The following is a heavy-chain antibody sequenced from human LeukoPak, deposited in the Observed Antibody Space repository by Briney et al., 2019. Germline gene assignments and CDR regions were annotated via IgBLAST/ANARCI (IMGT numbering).Heavy chain of an antibody. V-gene: IGHV3-23*01. CDR3: ARADPYCSSTSCYIDY. D-gene: IGHD2-2*02. J-gene: IGHJ4*02. Sequence: PGGSLRLSCAASGFTFSSYAMSWVRQAPGKGLEWVSAISGSGGSTYYADSVKGRFTISRDNAKNSLYLQMNSLRAEDTAVYYCARADPYCSSTSCYIDYWGQGTLVTVSS. CDR2: ISGSGGST. CDR1: GFTFSSYA.